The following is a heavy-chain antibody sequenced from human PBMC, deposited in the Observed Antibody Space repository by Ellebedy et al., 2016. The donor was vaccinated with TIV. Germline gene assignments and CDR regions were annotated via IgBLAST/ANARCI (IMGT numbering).Heavy chain of an antibody. D-gene: IGHD4-17*01. CDR3: ARRGSYGDYAVHVNSWFDS. CDR1: GFSLRSYW. Sequence: PGGSLRLSCAASGFSLRSYWMSWVRQAPGKGLEWVANIYQDGREKYYVDSVEGRFTISRDNAKNELYLQMKSLRVEDTAVYYCARRGSYGDYAVHVNSWFDSWGQGTPVSVSP. CDR2: IYQDGREK. V-gene: IGHV3-7*01. J-gene: IGHJ5*01.